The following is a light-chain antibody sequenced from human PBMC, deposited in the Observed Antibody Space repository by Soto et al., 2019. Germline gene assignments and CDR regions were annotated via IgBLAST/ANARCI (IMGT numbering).Light chain of an antibody. CDR3: QEYDSSPLT. V-gene: IGKV3-20*01. Sequence: EIVLTQSPGTLSLSPGERATLSCRASQSVSSSYLAWYQQKPGQAPRRLIYGASSRATGIPDRFSGSGSGTDFILTISRLEPEDFAVYYYQEYDSSPLTFGGGTKVDIK. J-gene: IGKJ4*01. CDR1: QSVSSSY. CDR2: GAS.